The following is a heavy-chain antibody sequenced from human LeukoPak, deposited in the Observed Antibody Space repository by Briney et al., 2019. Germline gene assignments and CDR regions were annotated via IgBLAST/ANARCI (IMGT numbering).Heavy chain of an antibody. J-gene: IGHJ4*02. V-gene: IGHV3-21*01. CDR1: VFTFSSYS. CDR2: ISGSSSYI. CDR3: ARDQGRYCSGGSGSLFDY. Sequence: GGSLRLSCAAPVFTFSSYSMKWVRQAPGEGLEWVSSISGSSSYIYYADSLKGRFTISRHNAKNSLYLQMNSLRAEDTAVYYCARDQGRYCSGGSGSLFDYWGQGTLVTVSS. D-gene: IGHD2-15*01.